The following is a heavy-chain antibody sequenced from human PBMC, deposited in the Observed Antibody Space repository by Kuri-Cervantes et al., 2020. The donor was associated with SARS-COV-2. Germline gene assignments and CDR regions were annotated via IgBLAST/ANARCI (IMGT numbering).Heavy chain of an antibody. CDR1: GGTFGSYA. CDR2: IIPIFGTA. V-gene: IGHV1-69*05. CDR3: ARSWGRSSSWYDAFDI. J-gene: IGHJ3*02. D-gene: IGHD6-13*01. Sequence: SVKVSCKASGGTFGSYAISWVRQAPGQGLEWMGGIIPIFGTANYAQKFQGRVTITTDESPSTAYMELSSLRSEDTAVYYCARSWGRSSSWYDAFDIWGQGTMVTVSS.